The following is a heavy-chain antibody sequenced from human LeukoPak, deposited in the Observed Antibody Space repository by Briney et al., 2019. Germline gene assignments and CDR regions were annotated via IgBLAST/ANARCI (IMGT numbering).Heavy chain of an antibody. V-gene: IGHV3-74*01. CDR1: GFTFSSYW. Sequence: PGGSLRLSCAASGFTFSSYWMQWVRQARGKGTVWGSRINSDGSNTDYADSVKGRFTVSRDNTKNTMYLQMNSLRVEDTAVYYCARPPDILTGKSWFDSWGQGTLVTVSS. CDR3: ARPPDILTGKSWFDS. D-gene: IGHD3-9*01. CDR2: INSDGSNT. J-gene: IGHJ5*01.